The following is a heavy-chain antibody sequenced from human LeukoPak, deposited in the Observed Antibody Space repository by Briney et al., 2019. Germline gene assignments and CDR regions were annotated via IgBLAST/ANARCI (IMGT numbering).Heavy chain of an antibody. D-gene: IGHD3-22*01. CDR1: GFTFSSYS. CDR3: ARVAGGYYYDSSGPVDY. J-gene: IGHJ4*02. CDR2: ISSSSSYI. Sequence: GGSLRLSCAASGFTFSSYSMNWVRQAPGKGLEWVSSISSSSSYIYYADSVKGRFTISRDNAKNSLYLQMNSLRAEDTAVYYCARVAGGYYYDSSGPVDYWGQGTLVTVSS. V-gene: IGHV3-21*01.